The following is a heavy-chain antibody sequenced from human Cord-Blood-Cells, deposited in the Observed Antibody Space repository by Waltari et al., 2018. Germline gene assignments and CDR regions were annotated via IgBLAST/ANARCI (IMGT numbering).Heavy chain of an antibody. V-gene: IGHV1-69*12. J-gene: IGHJ3*02. Sequence: QVQLVQSGAEVKKPGSSVKVSCKASGGTFSGYAISWVRQAPGQGLEWMGGIIPIFGTANYEQKFQGRVTITADESTSTAYMGLSSLRSEDTAVYYCASFYGSGSYYAFDIWGQGTMVTVSS. CDR1: GGTFSGYA. CDR2: IIPIFGTA. D-gene: IGHD3-10*01. CDR3: ASFYGSGSYYAFDI.